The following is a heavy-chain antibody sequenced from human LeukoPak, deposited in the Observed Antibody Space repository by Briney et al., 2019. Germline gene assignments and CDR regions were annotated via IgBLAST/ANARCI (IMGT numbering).Heavy chain of an antibody. D-gene: IGHD2-15*01. V-gene: IGHV4-61*01. CDR1: GGSVSSGSYY. CDR2: IYYSGST. J-gene: IGHJ3*02. Sequence: PSETLSLTCTVSGGSVSSGSYYWSWIRQPPGKGLEWIGYIYYSGSTNYNPSLKSRVTISVDTSKNQFSLKLSSVTAADTAVYYCVRDRRLYCSGGSCYSRHALDIWGQGTMVTVSS. CDR3: VRDRRLYCSGGSCYSRHALDI.